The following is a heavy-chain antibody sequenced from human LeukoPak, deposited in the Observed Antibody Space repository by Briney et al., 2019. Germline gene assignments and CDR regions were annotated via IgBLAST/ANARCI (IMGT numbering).Heavy chain of an antibody. Sequence: SGGSTYYADSVKGRFTISRDNSKNTLYLQMNSLRAEDTAVYYCAKDRDIAAAGTLSFFDYWGQGTLVTVSS. CDR3: AKDRDIAAAGTLSFFDY. J-gene: IGHJ4*02. V-gene: IGHV3-23*01. D-gene: IGHD6-13*01. CDR2: SGGST.